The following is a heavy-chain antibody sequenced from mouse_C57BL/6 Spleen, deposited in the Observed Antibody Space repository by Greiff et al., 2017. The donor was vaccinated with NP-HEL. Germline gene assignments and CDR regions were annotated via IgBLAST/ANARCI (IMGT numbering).Heavy chain of an antibody. CDR2: INPYNGGT. J-gene: IGHJ2*01. CDR1: GYTFTDYY. Sequence: EVQLQQSGPVLVKPGASVKMSCKASGYTFTDYYMNWVKQSNGKSLEWIGVINPYNGGTSYNQKFKGKATLTVDKSSSTAYMELNSLTSEDSAVYYCARGDDEDYFDYWGQGTTLTVSS. V-gene: IGHV1-19*01. D-gene: IGHD2-3*01. CDR3: ARGDDEDYFDY.